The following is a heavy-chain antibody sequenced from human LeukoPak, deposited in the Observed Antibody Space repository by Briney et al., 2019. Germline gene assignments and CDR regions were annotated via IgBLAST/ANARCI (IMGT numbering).Heavy chain of an antibody. J-gene: IGHJ4*02. Sequence: GGSLRLSCAASGFTFSSYGMSWVRQAPGKGLEWVANIKQDGSEKDYVDSVKGRFTISRDNAKNSLYLQMNSLPAEDTAVYYCARESFAARWDWGQGTLVTVSS. CDR2: IKQDGSEK. V-gene: IGHV3-7*01. CDR3: ARESFAARWD. CDR1: GFTFSSYG. D-gene: IGHD6-6*01.